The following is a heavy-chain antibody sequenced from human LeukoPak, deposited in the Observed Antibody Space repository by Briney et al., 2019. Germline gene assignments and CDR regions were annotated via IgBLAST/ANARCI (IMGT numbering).Heavy chain of an antibody. CDR3: ARYPPSQDTAGMAFDI. CDR2: MNRNRGKT. Sequence: ASGKVSRKASGYPFTSYDIKWGPQGPGQRLGWVGWMNRNRGKTGYAQKVQGRGTMSRNTSISTAYMELSSLRSEDTAVYYCARYPPSQDTAGMAFDIWGQGTMVTVSS. D-gene: IGHD5-18*01. CDR1: GYPFTSYD. J-gene: IGHJ3*02. V-gene: IGHV1-8*01.